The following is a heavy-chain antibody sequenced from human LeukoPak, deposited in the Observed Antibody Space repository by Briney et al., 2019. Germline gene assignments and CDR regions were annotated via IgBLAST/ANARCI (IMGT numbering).Heavy chain of an antibody. J-gene: IGHJ5*02. CDR2: INHSGST. Sequence: PSETLSLTCAVYGGSFSGYYWSWIRQPPGKGLEWIGEINHSGSTNYNPSLKSRVTISVDTSKNQFPLKLSSVTAADTAVYYCARHPDLYSSSWYALSTGPWGQGTLVTVSS. D-gene: IGHD6-13*01. V-gene: IGHV4-34*01. CDR1: GGSFSGYY. CDR3: ARHPDLYSSSWYALSTGP.